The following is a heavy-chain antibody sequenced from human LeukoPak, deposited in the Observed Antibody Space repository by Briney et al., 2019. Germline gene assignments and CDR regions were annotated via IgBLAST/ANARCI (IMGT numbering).Heavy chain of an antibody. J-gene: IGHJ4*02. CDR1: GDSTSNSYYY. Sequence: SETLSLTCTVSGDSTSNSYYYWGWIRQPPVKGLEWIANIYYSGSTYYNPSLKSRVTISVDTSKNQFSLKLSSVTAADTAVYYCARGISYFDYWGQGTLATVSS. V-gene: IGHV4-39*07. CDR2: IYYSGST. CDR3: ARGISYFDY.